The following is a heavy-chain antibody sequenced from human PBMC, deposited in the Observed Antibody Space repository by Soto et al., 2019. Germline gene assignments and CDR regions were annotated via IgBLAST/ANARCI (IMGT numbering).Heavy chain of an antibody. V-gene: IGHV4-31*03. CDR1: GGSISSGGYY. J-gene: IGHJ5*02. CDR2: IYYSGST. D-gene: IGHD2-15*01. CDR3: ARQGYCSGGSCSEPRDWFDP. Sequence: QVQLQESGPGLVKPSQTLSLTCTVSGGSISSGGYYWSWIRQHPGKGLEWIGYIYYSGSTYYNPSLMSRVTISVDTSKNQCSLKLSSVTAADTAVYYCARQGYCSGGSCSEPRDWFDPWGQGTLVTVSS.